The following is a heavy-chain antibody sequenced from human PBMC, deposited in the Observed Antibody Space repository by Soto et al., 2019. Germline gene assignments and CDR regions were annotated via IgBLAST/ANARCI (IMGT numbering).Heavy chain of an antibody. CDR3: ATAEPRYYDFWSGYPRAAFDI. J-gene: IGHJ3*02. D-gene: IGHD3-3*01. CDR2: FDPEDGET. CDR1: GYTLTELS. V-gene: IGHV1-24*01. Sequence: VKVSCKVSGYTLTELSMHWVRQAPGKGLEWMGGFDPEDGETIYAQKFQGRVTMTEDTSTDTAYMELSSLRSEDTAVYYCATAEPRYYDFWSGYPRAAFDIWGQGTMVTVSS.